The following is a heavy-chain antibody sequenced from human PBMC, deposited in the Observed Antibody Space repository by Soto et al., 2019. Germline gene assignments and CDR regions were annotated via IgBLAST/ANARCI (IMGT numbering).Heavy chain of an antibody. D-gene: IGHD2-15*01. CDR1: GFSFSTYA. V-gene: IGHV3-23*01. CDR2: FNGNGGGT. CDR3: AKDNSLHWFDP. J-gene: IGHJ5*02. Sequence: EVQLLESGGGLVQPGGSLRLACATSGFSFSTYAMTWVRQAPGKGLEWVSTFNGNGGGTYYADSVKGRFTISRDNSKNTLYLQMDSLRAEDTATYYCAKDNSLHWFDPWGQGSVVTVSS.